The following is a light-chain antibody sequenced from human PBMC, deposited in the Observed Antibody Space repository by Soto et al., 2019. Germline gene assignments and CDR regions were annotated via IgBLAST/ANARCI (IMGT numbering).Light chain of an antibody. CDR1: QSISSR. CDR2: DAS. Sequence: DIQMTQSPSTLSASVGDRVTITCRASQSISSRLAWYQQKPGKAPELLIYDASSLEGGVPSRFSGSGSGTEFTLTISSLPPDDFATYYCQQYNTFAWAFGEGTRVEIK. V-gene: IGKV1-5*01. CDR3: QQYNTFAWA. J-gene: IGKJ1*01.